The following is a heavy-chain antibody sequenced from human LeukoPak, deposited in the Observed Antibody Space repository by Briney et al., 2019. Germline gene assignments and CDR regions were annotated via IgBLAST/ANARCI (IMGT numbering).Heavy chain of an antibody. V-gene: IGHV4-59*08. J-gene: IGHJ6*03. CDR2: IYYSGST. Sequence: RPSETLSLTCTVSGGSIRGYYWSWVRQPPGEGLEWIAYIYYSGSTNYNPSLKSRVTISLDTSKNQFSLKLSSVTAADTAVYYCAVGATHYYMDVWGKGTTVTVSS. CDR3: AVGATHYYMDV. CDR1: GGSIRGYY. D-gene: IGHD3-16*01.